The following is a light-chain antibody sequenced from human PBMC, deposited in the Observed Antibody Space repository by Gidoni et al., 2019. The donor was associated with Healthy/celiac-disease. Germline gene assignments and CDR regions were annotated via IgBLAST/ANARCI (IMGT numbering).Light chain of an antibody. J-gene: IGKJ1*01. V-gene: IGKV1-13*02. CDR1: QGISSA. Sequence: AIQLTQSPSSLSASGGDRVTITRRESQGISSALAWYQQKPGKAPSLLIYDASSLESGVPSRFSGGGSGTGFTLSISGLQPEDFATYYCQQFNGYPQWTFGQGTKVEIK. CDR2: DAS. CDR3: QQFNGYPQWT.